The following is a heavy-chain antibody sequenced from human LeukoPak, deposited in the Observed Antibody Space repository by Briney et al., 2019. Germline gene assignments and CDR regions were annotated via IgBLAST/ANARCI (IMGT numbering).Heavy chain of an antibody. CDR1: GFTFSSYG. Sequence: GGSLRLSCAASGFTFSSYGMHWVRQAPGKGLEWVTFIRYDGNNKYADSVRGRFTISRDNSKNTLYLQMNSLRAEDTAVYYCAKEARGITMHGGCFDPWGQGTLVTVSS. J-gene: IGHJ5*02. V-gene: IGHV3-30*02. CDR3: AKEARGITMHGGCFDP. CDR2: IRYDGNNK. D-gene: IGHD1-14*01.